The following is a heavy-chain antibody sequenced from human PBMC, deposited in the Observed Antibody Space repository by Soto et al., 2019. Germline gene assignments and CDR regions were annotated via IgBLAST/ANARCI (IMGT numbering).Heavy chain of an antibody. CDR2: ISGSGDST. V-gene: IGHV3-23*01. D-gene: IGHD2-15*01. CDR1: GSTFSSYA. CDR3: ARELGYCSGGNCYMDGAFDF. J-gene: IGHJ3*01. Sequence: LRLSCAASGSTFSSYAMSWVRQAPGKGLEWVSVISGSGDSTYYADSVKGRFTISRDNSKNTLYVQMNSLRAEDTAEYYCARELGYCSGGNCYMDGAFDFWGQGTMVTVSS.